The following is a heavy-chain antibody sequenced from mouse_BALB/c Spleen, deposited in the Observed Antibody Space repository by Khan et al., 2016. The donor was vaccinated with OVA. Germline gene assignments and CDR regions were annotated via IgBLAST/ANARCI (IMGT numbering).Heavy chain of an antibody. CDR3: ARHYYGGNLYWYFDV. CDR1: GYTFTSYD. CDR2: IFPGDDST. V-gene: IGHV1S56*01. J-gene: IGHJ1*01. Sequence: QVQLQQSGAELVKPGASVKLSCKASGYTFTSYDINWVRQRPEQGLEWIGWIFPGDDSTKYNEKFKGKATLTTDKSSSTAYMQLSRLTSEYSAVYCCARHYYGGNLYWYFDVWGEGTTVTVSS. D-gene: IGHD1-1*02.